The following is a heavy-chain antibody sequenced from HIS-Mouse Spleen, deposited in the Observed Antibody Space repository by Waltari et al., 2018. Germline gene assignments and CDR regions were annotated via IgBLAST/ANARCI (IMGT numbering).Heavy chain of an antibody. V-gene: IGHV4-38-2*02. CDR2: IYHSGST. CDR3: ARDLKDY. Sequence: QVQLQESGPGLVKPSETLSLTCTVSGYSISSGYYWGWIRQPPGKGLEWIGSIYHSGSTYYNPSLKSRVTISVDTSKNQFSLKLSSVTAADTAVYYCARDLKDYWGQGTLVTVSS. J-gene: IGHJ4*02. CDR1: GYSISSGYY.